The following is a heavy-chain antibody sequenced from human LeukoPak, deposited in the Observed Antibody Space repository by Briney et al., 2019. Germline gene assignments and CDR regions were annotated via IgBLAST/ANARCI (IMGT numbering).Heavy chain of an antibody. V-gene: IGHV3-7*01. Sequence: GGSLRLSCAASGFTFSSYWMSWVRQAPGKGLEWVANIKQDGSEKFYVDSVKGRFTISRDNAKNSLYLQMNSLRAEDTAVYYCAREDSSGWADYWGQGTLVTVSS. D-gene: IGHD6-19*01. CDR3: AREDSSGWADY. CDR2: IKQDGSEK. CDR1: GFTFSSYW. J-gene: IGHJ4*02.